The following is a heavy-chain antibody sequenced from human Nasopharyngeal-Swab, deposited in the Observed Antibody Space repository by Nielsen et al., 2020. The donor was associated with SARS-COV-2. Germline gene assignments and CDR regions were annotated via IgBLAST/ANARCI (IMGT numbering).Heavy chain of an antibody. V-gene: IGHV3-23*01. Sequence: GESLKISCAASGFTLSSYAMSWVRQAPGKGLEWVSAISGSGGSTYYADSVKGRFTISRDNSKNTLYLQMNSLRAEDTAVYYCARLSVDIVVVPAAIGAFDIWGQGTMVTVSS. CDR3: ARLSVDIVVVPAAIGAFDI. CDR2: ISGSGGST. D-gene: IGHD2-2*03. CDR1: GFTLSSYA. J-gene: IGHJ3*02.